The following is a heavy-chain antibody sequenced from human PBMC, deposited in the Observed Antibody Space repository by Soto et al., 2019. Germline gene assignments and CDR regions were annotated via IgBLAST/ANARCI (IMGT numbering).Heavy chain of an antibody. CDR2: ISGSGGST. D-gene: IGHD3-16*02. J-gene: IGHJ5*02. CDR1: GFTFSSDA. Sequence: GGSLRLSCAASGFTFSSDAMSWVRQAPGKGLEWVSAISGSGGSTYYADSVKGRFTISRDNSKNTLYLQMNSLSAEDTAVYYGAKEIVRSTTGLFNWFDHWGQGTLVTVSS. V-gene: IGHV3-23*01. CDR3: AKEIVRSTTGLFNWFDH.